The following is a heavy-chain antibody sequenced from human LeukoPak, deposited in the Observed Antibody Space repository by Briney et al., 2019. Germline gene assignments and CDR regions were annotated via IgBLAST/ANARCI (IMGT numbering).Heavy chain of an antibody. Sequence: SETLSLTCAVYGGSFSGYYWSWIRQPPGKGLEWIGEINHSGSTNYNPSLKSRVTISVDTSKNQFSLKLSSVTAADTAVYYCARGGWDYYDSSAHYTGDYWGQGTLVTVSS. V-gene: IGHV4-34*01. CDR1: GGSFSGYY. D-gene: IGHD3-22*01. CDR3: ARGGWDYYDSSAHYTGDY. CDR2: INHSGST. J-gene: IGHJ4*02.